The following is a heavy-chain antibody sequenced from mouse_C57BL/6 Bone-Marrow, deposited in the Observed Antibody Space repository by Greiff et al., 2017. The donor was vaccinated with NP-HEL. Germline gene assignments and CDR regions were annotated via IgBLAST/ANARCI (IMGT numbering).Heavy chain of an antibody. CDR1: GYTFTDYY. CDR3: AIITTVVATGRDAMDY. Sequence: VQLQQSGPVLVKPGASVKMSCKASGYTFTDYYMNWVKQSHGKSLEWIGVINPYNGGTSYNQKFKGKATLTVDKSSSTAYMELNSLTSEDSAVYYCAIITTVVATGRDAMDYWGQGTSVTVSS. CDR2: INPYNGGT. D-gene: IGHD1-1*01. V-gene: IGHV1-19*01. J-gene: IGHJ4*01.